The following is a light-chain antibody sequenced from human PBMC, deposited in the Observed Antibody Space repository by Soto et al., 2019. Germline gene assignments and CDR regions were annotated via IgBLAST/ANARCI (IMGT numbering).Light chain of an antibody. CDR1: QSISSW. Sequence: DIQMTQSPSTLSASVGDRVTITCRASQSISSWLAWYQQKPGKAPKLLIYDASSLESGVPSRFSGSGSATEFTLTISSLQPDDFAVYYCQQYGSSGTFGQGTKVEIK. CDR2: DAS. CDR3: QQYGSSGT. V-gene: IGKV1-5*01. J-gene: IGKJ1*01.